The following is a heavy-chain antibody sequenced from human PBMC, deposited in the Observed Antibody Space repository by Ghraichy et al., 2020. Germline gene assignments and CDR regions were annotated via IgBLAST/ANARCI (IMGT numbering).Heavy chain of an antibody. D-gene: IGHD3-9*01. J-gene: IGHJ3*02. CDR2: VYYSGTT. CDR3: ARKDSLTGYNNEAFDS. V-gene: IGHV4-61*08. Sequence: LSLTCTVSGGSVISSVYYWTWFRQPLGMGLEWIGHVYYSGTTNYNPSLKSRVAILVDASKSQFSLKLTSVTPTDTAVYYCARKDSLTGYNNEAFDSWGQGTLVTVSS. CDR1: GGSVISSVYY.